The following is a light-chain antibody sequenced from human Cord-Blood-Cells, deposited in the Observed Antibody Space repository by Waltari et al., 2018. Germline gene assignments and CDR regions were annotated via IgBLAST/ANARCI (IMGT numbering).Light chain of an antibody. J-gene: IGLJ2*01. CDR1: SSDVGSYNL. CDR2: EGS. V-gene: IGLV2-23*01. CDR3: CSYAGSSTVV. Sequence: QSALTQHASVSGSPGQSITISCTRTSSDVGSYNLVSWYQQHPGKAPQLMIYEGSKRPSGVSNRFSGDKSGKTSSLTISGLQAEYEADYYCCSYAGSSTVVFGGGTKLTVL.